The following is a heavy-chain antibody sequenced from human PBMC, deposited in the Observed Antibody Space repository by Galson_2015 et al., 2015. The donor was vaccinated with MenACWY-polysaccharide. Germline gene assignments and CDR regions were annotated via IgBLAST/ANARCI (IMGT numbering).Heavy chain of an antibody. Sequence: ETLSLTCTVSHDSVSSSYWSWIRQSADKGLEYLERIHATGSTAYNPSFRSRVAMSVDLPRNQLSLRLVSVTPSDTAIYYCARRSLVNWYFDLWGRGTLVIVPS. CDR1: HDSVSSSY. D-gene: IGHD1-26*01. CDR3: ARRSLVNWYFDL. J-gene: IGHJ2*01. V-gene: IGHV4-4*07. CDR2: IHATGST.